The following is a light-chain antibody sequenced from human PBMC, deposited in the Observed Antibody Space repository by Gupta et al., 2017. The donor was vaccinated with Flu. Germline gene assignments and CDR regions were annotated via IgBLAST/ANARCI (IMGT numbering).Light chain of an antibody. CDR1: QSILYSSDNKNY. CDR3: QQYYSTPYT. J-gene: IGKJ2*01. V-gene: IGKV4-1*01. CDR2: WAS. Sequence: SLGARATINCKSSQSILYSSDNKNYLLWYQQKPGQPPKLLIHWASTRESGVPDRFSGSGSGTDFTLTISSLQAEDVAVYFCQQYYSTPYTFGRGTKLEIK.